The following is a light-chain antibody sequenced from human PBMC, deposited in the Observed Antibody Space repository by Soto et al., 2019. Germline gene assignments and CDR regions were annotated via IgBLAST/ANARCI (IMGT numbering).Light chain of an antibody. V-gene: IGKV3-11*01. CDR1: QSISTY. CDR3: QQRRNWPPLT. Sequence: EVVLTQSPATLSLSPGERATLSCTASQSISTYLTWYQHKPGQAPRLLIYDASRRAPGIPVRFSGSGSGTDFTLSISSLEPEDFAFYYFQQRRNWPPLTFGGGTKVEIK. CDR2: DAS. J-gene: IGKJ4*01.